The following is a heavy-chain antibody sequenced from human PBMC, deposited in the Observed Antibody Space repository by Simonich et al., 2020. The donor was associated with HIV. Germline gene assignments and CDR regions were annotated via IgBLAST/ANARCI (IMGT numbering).Heavy chain of an antibody. CDR3: ARIGPDYYRGYYYMDV. CDR2: INQSETT. Sequence: QVQLQQWGAGLLKPSETLSLTCAVYGGPCSGYYWSWIRQPPGQGVEWIGEINQSETTNYNPCLTSRVSISADTSKKQFSRKLSSVTAADTAVYYCARIGPDYYRGYYYMDVWGKGTTVTVSS. J-gene: IGHJ6*03. CDR1: GGPCSGYY. D-gene: IGHD3-10*01. V-gene: IGHV4-34*01.